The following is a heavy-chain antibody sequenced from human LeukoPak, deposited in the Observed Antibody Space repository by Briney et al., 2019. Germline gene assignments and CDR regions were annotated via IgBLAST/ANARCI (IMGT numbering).Heavy chain of an antibody. CDR1: GFTFSSYA. V-gene: IGHV3-23*01. J-gene: IGHJ5*02. CDR2: ISGSGGST. Sequence: PGGSLRLSCAASGFTFSSYAMSWVRQAPGKGLEWVSAISGSGGSTYYADSVKGRFTISRDNSKNTLYLQMNSLRAEDTAVYYCAKDGFYFDWTMNWFDPWGQGTLVTVSS. D-gene: IGHD3-9*01. CDR3: AKDGFYFDWTMNWFDP.